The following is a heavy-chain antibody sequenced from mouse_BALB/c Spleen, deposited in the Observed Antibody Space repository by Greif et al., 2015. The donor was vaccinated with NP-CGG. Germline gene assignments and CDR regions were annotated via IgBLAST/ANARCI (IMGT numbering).Heavy chain of an antibody. J-gene: IGHJ4*01. CDR1: GYTFTSYV. V-gene: IGHV1-14*01. Sequence: VQLKESGPELVKPGASVKMSCKASGYTFTSYVMHWVKQKPGQGLEWIGYINPYNDDTKYNEKFKGKATLTSDTSSSTAYMALSRLTSEDSAVYYCARIWVLHAMDYWGQGTSVTVAS. CDR2: INPYNDDT. D-gene: IGHD2-3*01. CDR3: ARIWVLHAMDY.